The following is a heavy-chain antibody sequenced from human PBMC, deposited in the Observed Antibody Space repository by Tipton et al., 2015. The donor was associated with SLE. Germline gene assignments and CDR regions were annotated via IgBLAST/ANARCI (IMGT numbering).Heavy chain of an antibody. CDR2: IRYDGSNK. CDR3: AAGHDYSNY. J-gene: IGHJ4*02. V-gene: IGHV3-30*02. Sequence: SLRLSCGASGFTFRNYGMHWVRQAPGKGLEWVAYIRYDGSNKYYADSVKGRFTISRDNSKNTLYLQMNSLRAEDTAVYYCAAGHDYSNYWGQGTLVTVSS. D-gene: IGHD4-11*01. CDR1: GFTFRNYG.